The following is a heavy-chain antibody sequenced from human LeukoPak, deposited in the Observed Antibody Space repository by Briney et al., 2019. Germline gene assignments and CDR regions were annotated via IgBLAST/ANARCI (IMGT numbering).Heavy chain of an antibody. V-gene: IGHV4-39*07. Sequence: SETLSLTCTVSGGSLSSYYWGWIRQPPGKGLEWIGSIYYSGSTYYNPFLKSRVTISVDTSKNQFSLKLSSVTAADTAVYYCARAVAGTTDYWGQGTLVTVSS. CDR1: GGSLSSYY. J-gene: IGHJ4*02. CDR2: IYYSGST. CDR3: ARAVAGTTDY. D-gene: IGHD6-19*01.